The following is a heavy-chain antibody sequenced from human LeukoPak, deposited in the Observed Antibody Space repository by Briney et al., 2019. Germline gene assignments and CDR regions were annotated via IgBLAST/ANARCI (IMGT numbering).Heavy chain of an antibody. D-gene: IGHD2-2*01. CDR1: GFTFSSHA. CDR2: IWYDGTNK. CDR3: ARICSTTDCLISA. J-gene: IGHJ4*02. Sequence: GGSLRLSCAASGFTFSSHAMHWVSQVPGKGLEWVAVIWYDGTNKYYGDSVKGRFTISRDNAKNTVYLQMSSLRAEDTAVYYCARICSTTDCLISAWGQGTLVTVSS. V-gene: IGHV3-33*03.